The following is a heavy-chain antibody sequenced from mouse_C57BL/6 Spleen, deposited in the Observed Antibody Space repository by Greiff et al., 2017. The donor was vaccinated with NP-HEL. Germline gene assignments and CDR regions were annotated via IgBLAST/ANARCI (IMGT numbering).Heavy chain of an antibody. Sequence: EVQLQESGPELVKPGASVKISCKASGYSFTDYNMNWVKQSNGKSLEWIGVINPNYGTTSYNQKFKGKATLTVDQSSSTAYMQLNSLTSEDSAVYYCAGGMITTGAWFAYWGQGTLVTVSA. V-gene: IGHV1-39*01. CDR3: AGGMITTGAWFAY. J-gene: IGHJ3*01. D-gene: IGHD2-4*01. CDR1: GYSFTDYN. CDR2: INPNYGTT.